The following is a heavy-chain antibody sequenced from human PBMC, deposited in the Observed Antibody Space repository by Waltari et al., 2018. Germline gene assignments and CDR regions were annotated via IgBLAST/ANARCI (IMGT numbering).Heavy chain of an antibody. J-gene: IGHJ4*02. CDR3: ARGYCSGDSCSVYFDY. D-gene: IGHD2-15*01. CDR1: GGSFSGYY. Sequence: QVQLQQWGAGLLKPSETLYLTCAVYGGSFSGYYWSWIRQPPGKGLEWIGEINHSGSTNYNPSLKSRVTISVDTSKNQFSLKVNSVTAADTAVYYCARGYCSGDSCSVYFDYWGQGTLVTVSS. V-gene: IGHV4-34*02. CDR2: INHSGST.